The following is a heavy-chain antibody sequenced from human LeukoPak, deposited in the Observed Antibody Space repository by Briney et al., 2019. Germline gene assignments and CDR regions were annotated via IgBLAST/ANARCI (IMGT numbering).Heavy chain of an antibody. J-gene: IGHJ4*02. CDR2: INHSGST. CDR3: ARLPSGYFDY. Sequence: KPSETLSLTCAVYGGSFSGYYWSWIRQPPGKGLEWIGEINHSGSTNYNPSLKSRVTISVDTSKNQFSLKLSSVTAADTAVYYCARLPSGYFDYWGQGTLVTVSS. V-gene: IGHV4-34*01. D-gene: IGHD1-26*01. CDR1: GGSFSGYY.